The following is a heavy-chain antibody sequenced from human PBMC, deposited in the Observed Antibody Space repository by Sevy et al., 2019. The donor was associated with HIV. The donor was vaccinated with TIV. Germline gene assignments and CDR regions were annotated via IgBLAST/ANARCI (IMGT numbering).Heavy chain of an antibody. D-gene: IGHD2-21*02. Sequence: GGSLRLSCAASGFTFSSYDMHWVRQATGKGLEWVSVIGTAGDTYYPGSVKGRFTISRENAKNSLYLQMNSLRAGDTAVYYCARGVTGPTSPYYYYYGMDVWGQGTTVTVSS. V-gene: IGHV3-13*01. CDR2: IGTAGDT. CDR1: GFTFSSYD. CDR3: ARGVTGPTSPYYYYYGMDV. J-gene: IGHJ6*02.